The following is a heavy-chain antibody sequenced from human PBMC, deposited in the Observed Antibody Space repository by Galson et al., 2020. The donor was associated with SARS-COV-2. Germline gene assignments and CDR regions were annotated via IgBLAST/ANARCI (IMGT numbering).Heavy chain of an antibody. CDR2: INPTGGRT. CDR3: ARDPTVTTHLGDYLYYYYGMDV. CDR1: GYTFTSYY. D-gene: IGHD4-4*01. Sequence: ASVTVSCKASGYTFTSYYMHWVRQAPGQGLEWMGIINPTGGRTSYAQNFQGRVTMTRDTSTSTVYMELSSLRSEDTAVYYCARDPTVTTHLGDYLYYYYGMDVWGQGTTVTVSS. J-gene: IGHJ6*02. V-gene: IGHV1-46*01.